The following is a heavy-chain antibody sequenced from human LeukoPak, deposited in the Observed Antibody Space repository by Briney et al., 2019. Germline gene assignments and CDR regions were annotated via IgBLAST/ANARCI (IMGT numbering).Heavy chain of an antibody. Sequence: SETLSLTCTVSGGSVSSGSYYWSWIRQPPGKGLEWIGYIYYSGSTNYNPSLKSRVTISVDTSKNQFSLKLSSVTAADTAVYYCARLGGVVVGPGGFDYWGQGTLVTVSS. V-gene: IGHV4-61*01. CDR3: ARLGGVVVGPGGFDY. D-gene: IGHD2-15*01. J-gene: IGHJ4*02. CDR1: GGSVSSGSYY. CDR2: IYYSGST.